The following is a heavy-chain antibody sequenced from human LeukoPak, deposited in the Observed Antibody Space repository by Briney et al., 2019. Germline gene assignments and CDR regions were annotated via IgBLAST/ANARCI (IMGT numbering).Heavy chain of an antibody. CDR1: GITLSNYG. CDR2: LSGSGSGT. V-gene: IGHV3-23*01. Sequence: QSGGSLRLSCAVSGITLSNYGMSWVRQAPGKGLEWVAGLSGSGSGTNYADSVQGRFTISRDNPKNTLYLQMNSLRAEDTAVYYCARVDSYYYGSGSYGYYFDYWGQGTLVTVSS. CDR3: ARVDSYYYGSGSYGYYFDY. J-gene: IGHJ4*02. D-gene: IGHD3-10*01.